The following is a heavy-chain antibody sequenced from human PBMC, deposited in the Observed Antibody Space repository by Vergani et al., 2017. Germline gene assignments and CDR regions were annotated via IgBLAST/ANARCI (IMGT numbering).Heavy chain of an antibody. V-gene: IGHV1-18*01. CDR1: GYTFTSYG. D-gene: IGHD3-22*01. J-gene: IGHJ3*02. CDR2: ISAYNGNT. Sequence: QVQLVQSGAEVKKPGASVKVSCKASGYTFTSYGISWVRQAPGQGLEWMGWISAYNGNTNYAQKLQGRVTMTTDTSTSTAYMELSSLRSENTAVYYCARDISSYYYDSSGYIGDAFDIWGQGTMVTVSS. CDR3: ARDISSYYYDSSGYIGDAFDI.